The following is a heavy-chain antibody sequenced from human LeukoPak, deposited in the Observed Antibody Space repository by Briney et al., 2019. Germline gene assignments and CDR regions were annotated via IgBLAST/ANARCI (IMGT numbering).Heavy chain of an antibody. CDR2: IKQDGSDK. V-gene: IGHV3-7*05. J-gene: IGHJ4*02. Sequence: GGSLRLSCAASGFTFSSYWMTWVRQAPGKGLEWVANIKQDGSDKAYVDSVKGRFTISRDNAKNSLYLQMNSLRAEDTAVYYCARYVAAIDYWGQGTLVTVSS. CDR3: ARYVAAIDY. D-gene: IGHD3-10*02. CDR1: GFTFSSYW.